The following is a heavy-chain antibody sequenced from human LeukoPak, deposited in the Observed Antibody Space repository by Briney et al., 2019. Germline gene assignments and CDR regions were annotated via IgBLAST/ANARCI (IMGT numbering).Heavy chain of an antibody. CDR3: ARFPPYYDFWSGYYTGYYYYGMDV. D-gene: IGHD3-3*01. Sequence: ASVKVSRKASGYTFTSYDINWVRQATGQGLEWMGWMNPNSGNTGYAQKFQGRVTMTRNTSISTAYMELSSLRSEDTAVYYCARFPPYYDFWSGYYTGYYYYGMDVWGQGTTVTVSS. CDR2: MNPNSGNT. V-gene: IGHV1-8*01. CDR1: GYTFTSYD. J-gene: IGHJ6*02.